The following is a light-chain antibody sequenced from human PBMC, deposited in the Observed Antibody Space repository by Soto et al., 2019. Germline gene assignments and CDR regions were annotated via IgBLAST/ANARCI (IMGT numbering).Light chain of an antibody. CDR2: DAS. CDR3: LQHNSYPPCT. CDR1: QGIRND. Sequence: DIQMTQSPSSLSASVGDRVTITCRASQGIRNDLGWYQQKPGKAPKRLIYDASSLQSGVPSRFSGRGSGTEYSLTISSLQPEDVAASYCLQHNSYPPCTFGPGTKVDIK. J-gene: IGKJ3*01. V-gene: IGKV1-17*01.